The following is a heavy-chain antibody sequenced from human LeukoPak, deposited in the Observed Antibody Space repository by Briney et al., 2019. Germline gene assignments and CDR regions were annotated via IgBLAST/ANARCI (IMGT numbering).Heavy chain of an antibody. CDR1: DVSIRSSY. V-gene: IGHV4-59*01. J-gene: IGHJ4*02. Sequence: PSETLSLTCSVSDVSIRSSYWSWIRQPPGKGLEWIGYIYHSGSTHYNPSLKSRLTISVDTAKNQFSLKVSSVTAADTAVYYCARGLRFGAGFDYWGQGTLVTVSS. CDR3: ARGLRFGAGFDY. CDR2: IYHSGST. D-gene: IGHD3-10*01.